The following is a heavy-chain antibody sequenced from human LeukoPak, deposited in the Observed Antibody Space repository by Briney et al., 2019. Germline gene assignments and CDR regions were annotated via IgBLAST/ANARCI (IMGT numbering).Heavy chain of an antibody. CDR2: ISGGGDIT. D-gene: IGHD3-3*01. V-gene: IGHV3-23*01. CDR1: GFNFANHA. J-gene: IGHJ6*02. CDR3: AREGSVNYDFWSGYRPGMDV. Sequence: GGSLRLSCAASGFNFANHAMSWVRQTAGKGLEWVSAISGGGDITYYADSVKGRFTISRDNSKDTLFLQMHSLRPGDTAVYYCAREGSVNYDFWSGYRPGMDVWGQGTTVTVSS.